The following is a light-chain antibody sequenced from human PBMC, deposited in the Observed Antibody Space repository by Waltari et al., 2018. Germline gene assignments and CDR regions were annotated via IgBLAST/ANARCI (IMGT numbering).Light chain of an antibody. V-gene: IGLV2-14*04. J-gene: IGLJ2*01. CDR3: SSYTSSSTVV. Sequence: WYTQHPSNATQLMIHDVSTWPSGVSNRFSGSKSGNTASLTISGLQAEDEADYYCSSYTSSSTVVFGGGTKLTVL. CDR2: DVS.